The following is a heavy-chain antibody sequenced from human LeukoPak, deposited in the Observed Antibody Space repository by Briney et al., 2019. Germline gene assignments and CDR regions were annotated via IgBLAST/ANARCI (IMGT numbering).Heavy chain of an antibody. CDR1: GFTFSSYA. V-gene: IGHV3-23*01. CDR2: ISGSGGST. CDR3: AKMGLDYYASSGYYGYFDY. J-gene: IGHJ4*02. Sequence: GGSLRLSCAASGFTFSSYAMSWVRQAPGKGLEWVSAISGSGGSTYYADSVKGRFTISRDNSKNTLYLQMNSLRAEDTAVYYCAKMGLDYYASSGYYGYFDYWGQGTLVTVSS. D-gene: IGHD3-22*01.